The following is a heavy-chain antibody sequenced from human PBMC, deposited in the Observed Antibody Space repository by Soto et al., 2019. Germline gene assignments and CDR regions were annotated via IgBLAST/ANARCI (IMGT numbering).Heavy chain of an antibody. J-gene: IGHJ5*02. CDR2: ISSISAYI. V-gene: IGHV3-21*02. CDR1: GFTFRSFT. D-gene: IGHD6-13*01. Sequence: EVQLVESGGGLVKPGGSLRLSCAASGFTFRSFTMTWVGQAPGKGLEWVSTISSISAYIYYTDALRGRFTISRDNAKNSLHLQMNSLRAEDTAVYYCTRDASRDSSARGWFDPWGPGTLVTVSS. CDR3: TRDASRDSSARGWFDP.